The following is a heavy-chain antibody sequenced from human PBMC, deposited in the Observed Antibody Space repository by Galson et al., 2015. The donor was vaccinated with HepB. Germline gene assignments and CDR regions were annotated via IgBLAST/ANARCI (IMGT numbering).Heavy chain of an antibody. CDR1: GYTFTSYY. CDR2: INPSGGST. Sequence: SVKVSCKASGYTFTSYYMHWVRQAPGQGLEWMGIINPSGGSTSYAQKFQGRVTITADESTSTAYMELSSLRSEDTAVYYCARRGDILTGYSDLDYWGQGTLVTVSS. CDR3: ARRGDILTGYSDLDY. D-gene: IGHD3-9*01. J-gene: IGHJ4*02. V-gene: IGHV1-46*01.